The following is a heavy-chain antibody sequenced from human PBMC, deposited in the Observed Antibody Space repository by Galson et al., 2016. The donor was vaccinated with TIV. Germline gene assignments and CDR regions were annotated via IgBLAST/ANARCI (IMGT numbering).Heavy chain of an antibody. CDR1: GFTFSNFA. Sequence: SLRLSCAASGFTFSNFAMLWVRQAPGKGLEWVSAISGGGGTTFYEDSVKGRFTISRDNSKNTEYLQMNSLRAEDTAVYYCVKLDSSGLYYVRRFVYWGQGTLVTVSS. D-gene: IGHD3-22*01. V-gene: IGHV3-23*01. CDR3: VKLDSSGLYYVRRFVY. CDR2: ISGGGGTT. J-gene: IGHJ4*02.